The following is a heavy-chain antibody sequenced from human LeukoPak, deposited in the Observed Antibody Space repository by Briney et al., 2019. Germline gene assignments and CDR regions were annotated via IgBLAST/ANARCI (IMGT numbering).Heavy chain of an antibody. CDR3: ARGGCSSTSCYSPYYYYGMDV. J-gene: IGHJ6*02. CDR1: GYTFTSYG. Sequence: ASVKVSCKASGYTFTSYGIGWVRQAPGQGLEWMGWISAYNGNTNYAQKLQGRVTMTTDTSTSTAYMELRSLRSDDTAVYYCARGGCSSTSCYSPYYYYGMDVWGQGTTVTVSS. V-gene: IGHV1-18*01. D-gene: IGHD2-2*02. CDR2: ISAYNGNT.